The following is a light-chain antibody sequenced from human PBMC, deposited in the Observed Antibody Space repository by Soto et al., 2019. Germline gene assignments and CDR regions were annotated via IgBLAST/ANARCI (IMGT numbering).Light chain of an antibody. J-gene: IGKJ5*01. CDR3: QQRSHCPPIT. Sequence: EIVLTQSPGTLTLSLVAAAPLSYSASQSVSSYLAWYQQKPGQAPRLLLYDASNRATGVPARFSGSGSAADFILTISSLEHEDFAVYYCQQRSHCPPITFGQGTRLEIK. V-gene: IGKV3-11*01. CDR2: DAS. CDR1: QSVSSY.